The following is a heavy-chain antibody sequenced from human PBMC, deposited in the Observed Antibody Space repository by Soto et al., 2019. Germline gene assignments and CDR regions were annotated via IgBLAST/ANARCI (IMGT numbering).Heavy chain of an antibody. Sequence: GGSLRLSCAASGFTFSSYGMHWVRQAPGKGLEWVAVIWYDGSNKYYADSVKGRFTISRDNSKNTLYLQMNGLRAEDTAVYYCARDRFKPRGYYGSGSYYHGMDVWGQGTTVTVSS. CDR3: ARDRFKPRGYYGSGSYYHGMDV. J-gene: IGHJ6*02. D-gene: IGHD3-10*01. CDR2: IWYDGSNK. V-gene: IGHV3-33*01. CDR1: GFTFSSYG.